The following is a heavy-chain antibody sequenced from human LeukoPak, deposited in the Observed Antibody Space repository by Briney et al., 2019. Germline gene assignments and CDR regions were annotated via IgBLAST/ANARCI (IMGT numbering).Heavy chain of an antibody. CDR1: GFSFSSYG. CDR2: IDGRSTTM. Sequence: GGSLRLSCAASGFSFSSYGMNWVRQAPGKGLEWLSYIDGRSTTMYYADSVKGRFTISRDNAKNSLYLEMNSLRAEDTAVYYCAADGYSSPFDRWGQGTLVTVSS. V-gene: IGHV3-48*04. D-gene: IGHD5-24*01. CDR3: AADGYSSPFDR. J-gene: IGHJ4*02.